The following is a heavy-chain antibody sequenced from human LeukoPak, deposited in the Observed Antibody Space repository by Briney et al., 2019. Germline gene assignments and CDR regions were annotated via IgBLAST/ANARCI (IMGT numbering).Heavy chain of an antibody. CDR3: ARAPTYYDFWSGYYPLNWFDP. Sequence: PSETLSLTCTVSGGSISSHYWSWIRQPPGKGLEWIGYIYYSGSTNYNPSLKSRVTISVDTSKNQFSLKLSSVTAADTAVHYCARAPTYYDFWSGYYPLNWFDPWGQGTLVTVSS. D-gene: IGHD3-3*01. J-gene: IGHJ5*02. V-gene: IGHV4-59*11. CDR2: IYYSGST. CDR1: GGSISSHY.